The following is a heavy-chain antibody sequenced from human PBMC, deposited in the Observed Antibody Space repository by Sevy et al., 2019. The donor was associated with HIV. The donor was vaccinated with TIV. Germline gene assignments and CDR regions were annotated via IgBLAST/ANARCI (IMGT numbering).Heavy chain of an antibody. CDR2: ISESGGST. V-gene: IGHV3-23*01. D-gene: IGHD3-10*01. CDR1: GFTFSSYI. Sequence: GGSLRLSCAASGFTFSSYIMNWVRQAPGKGLEWVSTISESGGSTFYVDSVKGRFTISRDNSRNTLYLQMDSLRADDTAIYYCVKDVETGRGDFDYWGQGTLVTVSS. CDR3: VKDVETGRGDFDY. J-gene: IGHJ4*02.